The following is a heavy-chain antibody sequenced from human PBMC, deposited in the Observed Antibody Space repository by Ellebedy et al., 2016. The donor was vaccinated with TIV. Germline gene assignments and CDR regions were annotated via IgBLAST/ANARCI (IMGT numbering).Heavy chain of an antibody. Sequence: SETLSLXCTASGGSINNDYWTWIRQPPGKGLEWIGHIYYTGATTNYNPSLSSRVTISIDASKNQFSLKLTSVTAADTAVYYCARINSGWRAFDYWGQGTLVTVSS. V-gene: IGHV4-59*13. D-gene: IGHD6-19*01. CDR3: ARINSGWRAFDY. CDR1: GGSINNDY. J-gene: IGHJ4*02. CDR2: IYYTGATT.